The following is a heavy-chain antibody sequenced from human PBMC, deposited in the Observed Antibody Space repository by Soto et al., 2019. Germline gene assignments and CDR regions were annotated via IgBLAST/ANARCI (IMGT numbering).Heavy chain of an antibody. CDR3: VHPDSDSSSYYGYFDY. CDR2: IYWDGDE. D-gene: IGHD3-22*01. V-gene: IGHV2-5*02. CDR1: GFSLSTSGVG. J-gene: IGHJ4*02. Sequence: QITLKESGPTLVKPTQTLTLTCTFSGFSLSTSGVGVGWIRQSPGKALEWLALIYWDGDERYSPSLKSRLTITXXTXKXXVVLRMTNMDPVDTATYFCVHPDSDSSSYYGYFDYWGQGALVTVSS.